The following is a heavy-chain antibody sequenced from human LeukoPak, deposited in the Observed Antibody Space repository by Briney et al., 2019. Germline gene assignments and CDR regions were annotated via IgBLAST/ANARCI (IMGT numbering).Heavy chain of an antibody. J-gene: IGHJ5*02. CDR3: ARDRGIGYCSSTSCYLHNWFDP. Sequence: ASVKVSCKASGYTFTGYYMHWVRQAPGQGLEWMGWINPNSGGTNYAQKFQGRVTMTRDTSISTAYMELSRLRSDVTAVYYCARDRGIGYCSSTSCYLHNWFDPWGQGTLVTVSS. CDR2: INPNSGGT. CDR1: GYTFTGYY. D-gene: IGHD2-2*03. V-gene: IGHV1-2*02.